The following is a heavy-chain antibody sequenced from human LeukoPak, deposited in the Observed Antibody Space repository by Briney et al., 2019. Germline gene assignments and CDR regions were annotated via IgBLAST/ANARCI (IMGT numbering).Heavy chain of an antibody. J-gene: IGHJ3*02. V-gene: IGHV4-59*01. CDR1: GGSISSYY. CDR2: IYYSGST. D-gene: IGHD3-22*01. CDR3: ARDRYDSSGYRDAFDI. Sequence: PSQTLSLTCTVSGGSISSYYWSWIRQPPGKGLEWIGYIYYSGSTNYNPSLKSRVTISVDTSKNQFSLKLSSVTAADTAVYYCARDRYDSSGYRDAFDIWGQGTMVTVSS.